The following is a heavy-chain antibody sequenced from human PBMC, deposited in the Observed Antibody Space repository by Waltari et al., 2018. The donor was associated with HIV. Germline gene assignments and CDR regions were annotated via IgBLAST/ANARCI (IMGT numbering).Heavy chain of an antibody. CDR1: GFSLTTKRMR. J-gene: IGHJ4*02. CDR3: ARTFYYDSSGYYFFDY. V-gene: IGHV2-70*04. D-gene: IGHD3-22*01. CDR2: IDWDDAK. Sequence: QVTLKESGPALVKPTQTLTLTCTFSGFSLTTKRMRVRWIRQPPGKALEWLARIDWDDAKFYSTSLRTRLAISKDTSRNQVVLTLTNMEFVDTATYYCARTFYYDSSGYYFFDYWGPGTLVTVSS.